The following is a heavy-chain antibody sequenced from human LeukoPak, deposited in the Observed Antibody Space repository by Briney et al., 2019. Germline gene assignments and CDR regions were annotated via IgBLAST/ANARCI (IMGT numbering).Heavy chain of an antibody. CDR1: GFTFSSYA. V-gene: IGHV3-23*01. CDR3: AKGFGVAVIAATPVDY. J-gene: IGHJ4*02. D-gene: IGHD2-15*01. Sequence: GGSPRLSCAASGFTFSSYAMSWVRQAPGKGLEWVSPISGSGTSTYYADSVKGRFTISRDNSKNTLYLQMNSLRADDTAVYYCAKGFGVAVIAATPVDYWGRGTLVTVSS. CDR2: ISGSGTST.